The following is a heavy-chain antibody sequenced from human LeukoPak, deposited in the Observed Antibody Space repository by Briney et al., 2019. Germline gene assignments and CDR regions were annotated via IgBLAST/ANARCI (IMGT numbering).Heavy chain of an antibody. Sequence: ASVKVSCKASGGTFSSYAISWVRQAPGQGLEWMGGIIPIFGTANYAQKFQGRVTITTDESTSTAYMELSSLRSEDTAVYYCARGLQDCTNGVCYPDYWGQGTLVTVSS. CDR2: IIPIFGTA. CDR3: ARGLQDCTNGVCYPDY. CDR1: GGTFSSYA. J-gene: IGHJ4*02. D-gene: IGHD2-8*01. V-gene: IGHV1-69*05.